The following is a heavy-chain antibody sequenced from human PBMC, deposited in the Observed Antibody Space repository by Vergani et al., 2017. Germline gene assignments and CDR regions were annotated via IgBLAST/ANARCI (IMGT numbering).Heavy chain of an antibody. CDR3: ARLPRVGATTPREVDY. CDR1: GYTFTSYA. CDR2: SNAGNGNT. Sequence: QVQLVQSGAEVKKPGASVKVSCKASGYTFTSYAMHWVRQAPGQRLEWMGWSNAGNGNTKYSQEFQGRVTITRDTSASTAYMELSSLRSEDMAVYYCARLPRVGATTPREVDYWGQGTLVTVSS. J-gene: IGHJ4*02. D-gene: IGHD1-26*01. V-gene: IGHV1-3*02.